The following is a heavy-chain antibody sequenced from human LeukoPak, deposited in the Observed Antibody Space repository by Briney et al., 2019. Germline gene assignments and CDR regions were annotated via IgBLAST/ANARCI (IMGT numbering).Heavy chain of an antibody. CDR1: GGTFSTYA. D-gene: IGHD2-21*02. J-gene: IGHJ4*02. CDR2: IIPILATA. CDR3: ATSPTSDSPGY. V-gene: IGHV1-69*01. Sequence: GASVKVSCKASGGTFSTYAISWVRQAPGQGLEWMGGIIPILATANYAQKFQGRVTITADESTSTAYMELSSLRSEDTAVYYCATSPTSDSPGYWGQGTLVTVSP.